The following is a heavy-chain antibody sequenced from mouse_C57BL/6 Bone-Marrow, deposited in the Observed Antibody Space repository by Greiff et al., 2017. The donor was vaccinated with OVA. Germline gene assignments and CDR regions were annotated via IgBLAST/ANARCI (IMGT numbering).Heavy chain of an antibody. J-gene: IGHJ3*01. CDR3: AREDYDGAWFAY. D-gene: IGHD2-4*01. CDR2: INPSNGGT. CDR1: GYTFTDYY. V-gene: IGHV1-77*01. Sequence: QVQLQQSGAELVKPGASVKISCKASGYTFTDYYINWVKQRPGQGLEWIGNINPSNGGTNYNEKFKSKATLTVDKSSSTAYMQLSSLTSEDSAVYYCAREDYDGAWFAYWGQGTLVTVSA.